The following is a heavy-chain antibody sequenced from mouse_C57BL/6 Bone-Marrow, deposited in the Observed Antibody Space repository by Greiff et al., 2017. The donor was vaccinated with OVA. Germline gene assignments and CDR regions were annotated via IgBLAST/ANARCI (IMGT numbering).Heavy chain of an antibody. V-gene: IGHV1-15*01. CDR3: TRSFYYYGGSLWYFDV. CDR2: IDPETGGT. CDR1: GYTFTDYE. Sequence: VQLQQSGAELVRPGASVTLSCKASGYTFTDYEMHWVKQTPVHGLEWIGAIDPETGGTAYNQKFKGKAILTADKSSSTAYMELRSLTSEDSAVYYCTRSFYYYGGSLWYFDVWGTGTTVTVSS. D-gene: IGHD1-1*01. J-gene: IGHJ1*03.